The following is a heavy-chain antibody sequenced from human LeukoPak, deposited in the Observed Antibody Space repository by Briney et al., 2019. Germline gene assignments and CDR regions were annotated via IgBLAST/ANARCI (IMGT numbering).Heavy chain of an antibody. J-gene: IGHJ4*02. CDR3: AREGRRTYDDFDY. V-gene: IGHV3-11*04. D-gene: IGHD3-3*01. CDR2: ISSSGSTK. Sequence: AGGSLRLSCAASGFTFSDYYMSWLRQAPGKGLEWLSYISSSGSTKYYADSVQGRFTISRDNAKNSLYLQMSSLRAEDTAIYYCAREGRRTYDDFDYWGQGTLVTVSS. CDR1: GFTFSDYY.